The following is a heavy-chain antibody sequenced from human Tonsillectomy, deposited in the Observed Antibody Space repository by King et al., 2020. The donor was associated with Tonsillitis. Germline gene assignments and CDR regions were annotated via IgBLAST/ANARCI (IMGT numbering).Heavy chain of an antibody. V-gene: IGHV4-39*01. D-gene: IGHD3-22*01. CDR2: IYYSGST. Sequence: LQLQESGPGLVKPSETLSLTCTVSGGSISSSSYYWGWIRQPPGKGLEWIGSIYYSGSTYYNPSLKSRVTISVDTSKNQFSLKLSPVTAADTAVYYCAGLVGGISMIVVVIRDAFDIWGQGTMVTVSS. J-gene: IGHJ3*02. CDR3: AGLVGGISMIVVVIRDAFDI. CDR1: GGSISSSSYY.